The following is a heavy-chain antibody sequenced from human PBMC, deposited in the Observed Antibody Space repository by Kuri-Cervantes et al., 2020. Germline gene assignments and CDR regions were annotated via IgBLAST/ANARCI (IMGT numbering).Heavy chain of an antibody. CDR2: ISHTGHA. CDR3: ARDGSGSSYMDV. V-gene: IGHV4-59*01. Sequence: GSLRLSCTVSGGSIDRYYWTWIRQSPGRGLEWIAYISHTGHASYNPSLNGRVTISVDASKNQFSLKLTSVTAADTAVYYCARDGSGSSYMDVWGKGATVTVSS. D-gene: IGHD1-1*01. J-gene: IGHJ6*03. CDR1: GGSIDRYY.